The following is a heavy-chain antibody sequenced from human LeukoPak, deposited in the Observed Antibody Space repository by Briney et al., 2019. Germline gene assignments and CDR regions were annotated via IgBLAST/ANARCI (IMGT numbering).Heavy chain of an antibody. CDR2: INPSGGST. D-gene: IGHD1-26*01. CDR1: GYTFTSYY. Sequence: ASVKVSCKASGYTFTSYYMHWVRQAPGQGLGWMGIINPSGGSTSYAQKFQGGVTMTRDTSTSTVYMELSSLRSEDMAVYYCARDEGDWFDPWGQGTLVTVSS. V-gene: IGHV1-46*01. J-gene: IGHJ5*02. CDR3: ARDEGDWFDP.